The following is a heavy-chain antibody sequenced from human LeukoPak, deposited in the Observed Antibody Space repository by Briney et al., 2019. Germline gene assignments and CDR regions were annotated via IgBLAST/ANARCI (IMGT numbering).Heavy chain of an antibody. CDR3: AREDGDPYSPFDY. CDR2: IYSGGST. D-gene: IGHD2-15*01. Sequence: GGSLRLSCAVSGFTVSSNYMTWVRQAPGKGLEWVSVIYSGGSTYYTDSVKGRFTISRDNSRNTLYLQMNSLRAEDTAVYYCAREDGDPYSPFDYWGQGTRVTVSS. CDR1: GFTVSSNY. J-gene: IGHJ4*02. V-gene: IGHV3-53*01.